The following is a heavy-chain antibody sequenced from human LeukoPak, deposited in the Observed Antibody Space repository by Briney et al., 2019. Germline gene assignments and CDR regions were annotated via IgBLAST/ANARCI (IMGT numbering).Heavy chain of an antibody. CDR3: ATGGHYFGL. V-gene: IGHV3-15*01. CDR1: GITLSNAW. CDR2: IKSKTDGGTT. J-gene: IGHJ2*01. Sequence: PGGSLRLSRAASGITLSNAWMSWVRQAPGKGLEWVGRIKSKTDGGTTDYPAPVKGRCTISRDDSKNTLYLQMNNLKTEDTAVYYCATGGHYFGLWGRGTLVTVSS.